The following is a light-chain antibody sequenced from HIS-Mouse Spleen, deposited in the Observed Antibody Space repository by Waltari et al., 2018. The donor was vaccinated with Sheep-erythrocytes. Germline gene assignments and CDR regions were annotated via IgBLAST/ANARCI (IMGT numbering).Light chain of an antibody. CDR2: DVS. V-gene: IGLV2-11*01. CDR3: CSYAGSYNHV. J-gene: IGLJ1*01. CDR1: SSDVGGYNY. Sequence: QSALTQPRSVSGSPGQSVTISCTGTSSDVGGYNYVSWYQQQPGKAPKLMIYDVSKGPSGVPDRFSGSKSGNTASLTISGLQAEDEADYYCCSYAGSYNHVFATGTKVTVL.